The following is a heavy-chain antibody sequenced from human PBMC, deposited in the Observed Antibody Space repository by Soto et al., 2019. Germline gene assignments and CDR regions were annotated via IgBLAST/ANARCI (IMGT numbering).Heavy chain of an antibody. D-gene: IGHD5-18*01. J-gene: IGHJ6*02. CDR2: IIPIFGTA. CDR1: GGTFSSYA. V-gene: IGHV1-69*06. CDR3: ARALGDTAMDYYYYGMDV. Sequence: SVKVSCKTSGGTFSSYAISWVRQAPGQGLEWMGGIIPIFGTANYAQKFQGRVTITADKSTSTAYMELSSLRSEDTAVYYCARALGDTAMDYYYYGMDVWGHGTTVTAP.